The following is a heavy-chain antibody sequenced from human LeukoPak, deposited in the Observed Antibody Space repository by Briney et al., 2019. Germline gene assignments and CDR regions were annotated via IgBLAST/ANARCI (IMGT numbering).Heavy chain of an antibody. Sequence: PGGSLRLSCAASGFTFSSYGMHWVRQAPGKGLEWVAFIRYDGSNKYYADSVKGRFTISRDNSKNTLYLQMNSLRAEDTAVYYCAKVDIVVVPAAVGNAGYYYYYMDVWGKGTTVTVSS. CDR1: GFTFSSYG. D-gene: IGHD2-2*01. J-gene: IGHJ6*03. CDR2: IRYDGSNK. CDR3: AKVDIVVVPAAVGNAGYYYYYMDV. V-gene: IGHV3-30*02.